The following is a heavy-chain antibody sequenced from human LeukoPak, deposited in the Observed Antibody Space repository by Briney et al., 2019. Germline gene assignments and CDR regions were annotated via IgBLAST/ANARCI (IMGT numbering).Heavy chain of an antibody. Sequence: ASVKVSCKASGYTFTGYYMHWVRQAPGQGLEWMGWINPDSGGTIYAQNFQGRVTMTRDTSISTAYMELSRLRSDDTAVYYCARAGLGVWYGLGYWGQGTLVTVSS. CDR1: GYTFTGYY. CDR2: INPDSGGT. V-gene: IGHV1-2*02. CDR3: ARAGLGVWYGLGY. D-gene: IGHD2-15*01. J-gene: IGHJ4*02.